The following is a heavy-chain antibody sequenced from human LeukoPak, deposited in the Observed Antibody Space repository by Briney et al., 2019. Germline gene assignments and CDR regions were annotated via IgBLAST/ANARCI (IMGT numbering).Heavy chain of an antibody. J-gene: IGHJ4*02. CDR2: IYYSGST. CDR3: ARYRGASGYHFDY. V-gene: IGHV4-59*12. Sequence: SETLSLTCSVSGGSISSYHWSWIRQPPGKGLEWIGYIYYSGSTNYNPSLKSRVTISVDTSKNQFSLKLSSVTAADTAVYYCARYRGASGYHFDYWGQGILVTVSS. CDR1: GGSISSYH. D-gene: IGHD5-12*01.